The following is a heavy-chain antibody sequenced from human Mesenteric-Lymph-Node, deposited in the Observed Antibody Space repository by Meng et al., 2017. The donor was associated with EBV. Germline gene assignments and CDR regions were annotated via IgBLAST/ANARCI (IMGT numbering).Heavy chain of an antibody. CDR2: ISAYNGDT. CDR1: GYTFTRYG. CDR3: ARGPTSGWVGAWFDP. J-gene: IGHJ5*02. Sequence: QVQLVQSGAEVKKPGASVKVSCKASGYTFTRYGSSWVRQAPGQGLEWMGWISAYNGDTNYAQKLQGRVTMATDTSTSTAYMELRSLRSDDTAVYYCARGPTSGWVGAWFDPWGQGTLVTVSS. D-gene: IGHD6-19*01. V-gene: IGHV1-18*01.